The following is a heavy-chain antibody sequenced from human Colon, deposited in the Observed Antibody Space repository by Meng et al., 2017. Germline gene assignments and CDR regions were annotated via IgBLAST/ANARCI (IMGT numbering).Heavy chain of an antibody. CDR1: GYSFTSYG. CDR2: IYPADGNR. V-gene: IGHV1-3*01. CDR3: ARDERGGPYYFDY. J-gene: IGHJ4*02. Sequence: QVQLVQSGAGLKKTGASVKVSCQASGYSFTSYGMHWLRQAPGQRHEWMGWIYPADGNRRYSQKFQDRLTITTDTFARTAYMELSSLRSEDTAVYFCARDERGGPYYFDYWGQGTLVTVSS.